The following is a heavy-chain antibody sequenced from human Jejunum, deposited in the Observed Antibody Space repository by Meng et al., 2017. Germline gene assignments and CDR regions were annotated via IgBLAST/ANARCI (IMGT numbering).Heavy chain of an antibody. CDR2: TRNKAHNYVI. CDR1: GFTFSDYY. CDR3: ARLLVGTINAFDM. V-gene: IGHV3-72*01. J-gene: IGHJ3*02. Sequence: GGSLRLSCAASGFTFSDYYMDWVRQAPGKGLEWVGRTRNKAHNYVIEHAASVKDRFTISRDDSKNSLYLQLNSLKTEDTAVYYCARLLVGTINAFDMWGRGTRVTVSS. D-gene: IGHD5-12*01.